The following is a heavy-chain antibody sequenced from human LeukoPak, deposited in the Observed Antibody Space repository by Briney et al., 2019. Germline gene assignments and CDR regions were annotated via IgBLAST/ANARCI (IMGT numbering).Heavy chain of an antibody. J-gene: IGHJ3*02. CDR3: YTGLQGI. V-gene: IGHV3-15*01. Sequence: GGSLRLSCAASGFTFSYAWMSWVRQAPGKGLEWVGRIKSKTDGETTDYGAPVKGRFTISRDDSKNTVYLQMNSLKTEDTAVYYCYTGLQGIWGQGTMVTVSS. CDR1: GFTFSYAW. CDR2: IKSKTDGETT.